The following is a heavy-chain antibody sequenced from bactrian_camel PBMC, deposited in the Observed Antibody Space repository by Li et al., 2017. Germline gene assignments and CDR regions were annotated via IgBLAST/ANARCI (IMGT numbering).Heavy chain of an antibody. D-gene: IGHD1*01. V-gene: IGHV3S53*01. CDR2: MDGYGGE. Sequence: VQLVESGGGSVQEGGSLRLSCVASGYTFNKNCLAWFRQLPGKERETIATMDGYGGERYANSVKGRFVISADDAESTLYLQMNNLEPEDTARYHCAAAYQCPLPPGTSVPPFIYPGQGTQVTVS. CDR1: GYTFNKNC. J-gene: IGHJ4*01.